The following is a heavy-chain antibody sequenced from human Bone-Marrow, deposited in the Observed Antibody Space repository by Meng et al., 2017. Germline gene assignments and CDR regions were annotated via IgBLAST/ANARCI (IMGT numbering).Heavy chain of an antibody. CDR1: GGSFIGYY. V-gene: IGHV4-34*01. J-gene: IGHJ4*02. Sequence: VALLDGGRGLSKPSGTLSRTFAVYGGSFIGYYWGWIRQPPGKGLEWIGEINHSGSTNYNPSLKSRVTISVDTSKNQFSLKLSSVTAADTAVYYCARDNTMIGSFDYWGQGTLVTVSS. CDR2: INHSGST. D-gene: IGHD3-22*01. CDR3: ARDNTMIGSFDY.